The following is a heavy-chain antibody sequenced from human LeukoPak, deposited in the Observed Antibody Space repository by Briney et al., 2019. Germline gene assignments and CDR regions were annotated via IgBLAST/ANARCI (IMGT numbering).Heavy chain of an antibody. CDR2: IYDSGST. CDR3: ARGAYSGYSFDY. J-gene: IGHJ4*02. V-gene: IGHV4-59*01. D-gene: IGHD5-12*01. Sequence: PSETLSLTCTVSGGSIYSYYWTWIRQSPGKGLGWIGYIYDSGSTNYNPSLKSRLTLSVDVSKNQFSLKLSSVTAADTAVYYCARGAYSGYSFDYWGQGTLVTVSS. CDR1: GGSIYSYY.